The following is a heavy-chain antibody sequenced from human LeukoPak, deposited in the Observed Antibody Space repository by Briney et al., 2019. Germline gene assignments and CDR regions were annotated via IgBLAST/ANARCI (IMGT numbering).Heavy chain of an antibody. CDR3: AKDRVAGIGYWFFDL. V-gene: IGHV3-9*01. CDR1: GFTFDDYA. CDR2: ISWDSGTI. J-gene: IGHJ2*01. Sequence: GGSLRLSCAGSGFTFDDYAIHWVQQAPGKGLEWVSGISWDSGTIVYADSVKGRFTISRDNSKNSLYLQMNSLRAEDTAFYYCAKDRVAGIGYWFFDLWGRGTLVTVSS. D-gene: IGHD6-19*01.